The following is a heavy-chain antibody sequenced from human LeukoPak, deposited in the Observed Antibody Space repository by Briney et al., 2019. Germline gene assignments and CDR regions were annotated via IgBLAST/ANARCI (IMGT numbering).Heavy chain of an antibody. CDR2: ISYDGSNK. J-gene: IGHJ4*02. V-gene: IGHV3-30*03. CDR1: GFTFSSYG. D-gene: IGHD1-26*01. CDR3: ARSLVGATWALNY. Sequence: PGRSLRLSCAASGFTFSSYGMHWVRQAPGKGLEWVAVISYDGSNKYYADSVKGRFTISRDNSKNTLYLQMNSLRAEDTAVYYCARSLVGATWALNYWGQGTLVTVSS.